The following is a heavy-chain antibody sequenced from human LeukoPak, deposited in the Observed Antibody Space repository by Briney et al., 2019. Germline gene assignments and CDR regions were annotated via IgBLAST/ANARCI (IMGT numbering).Heavy chain of an antibody. Sequence: PGGSLRLSCAASGFTFSKYWMLWVRQAPGKGLESVSRINTDGTVTTYADSVKGRFTASRDNADNTMFLQMNSERDEDTAVYYCATKQWLAPPPDSWGQGTPVTVSS. J-gene: IGHJ4*02. CDR3: ATKQWLAPPPDS. CDR1: GFTFSKYW. CDR2: INTDGTVT. D-gene: IGHD6-19*01. V-gene: IGHV3-74*01.